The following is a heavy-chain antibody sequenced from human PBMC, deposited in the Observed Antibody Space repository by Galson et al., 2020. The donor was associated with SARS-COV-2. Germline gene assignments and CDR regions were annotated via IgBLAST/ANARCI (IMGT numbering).Heavy chain of an antibody. CDR3: ARVGPGGDPGVYYYYYMDV. D-gene: IGHD4-17*01. J-gene: IGHJ6*03. CDR2: IYYSGST. V-gene: IGHV4-39*07. Sequence: SETLSLTCTVSGGSISSSSYYWVWIRQPPGKGLEWIGSIYYSGSTYYNPSLKSRVTISVDTSKNQFSLKLSSVTAADTAVYYCARVGPGGDPGVYYYYYMDVWGKGTTVTVSS. CDR1: GGSISSSSYY.